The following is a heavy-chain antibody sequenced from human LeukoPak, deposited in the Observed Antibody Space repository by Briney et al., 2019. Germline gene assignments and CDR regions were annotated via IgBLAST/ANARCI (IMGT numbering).Heavy chain of an antibody. CDR3: ARGMTTIDY. CDR1: GYSLTRYW. CDR2: IYPGDSNT. D-gene: IGHD4-11*01. Sequence: GESLKISCKGSGYSLTRYWIGWVRQMPGKGLEWMGIIYPGDSNTRYSPSFQGQVTVSADKSISTAYLQWSNLKASDTAMYYCARGMTTIDYWGQGTLVTVSS. V-gene: IGHV5-51*01. J-gene: IGHJ4*02.